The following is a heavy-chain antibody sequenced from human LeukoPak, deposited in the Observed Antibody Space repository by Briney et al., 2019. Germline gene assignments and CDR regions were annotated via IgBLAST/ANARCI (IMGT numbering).Heavy chain of an antibody. V-gene: IGHV4-31*03. CDR2: IYYSGST. J-gene: IGHJ4*02. CDR3: AVEMATIGIDY. CDR1: GGSISSGDYY. Sequence: SETLSLTCTVSGGSISSGDYYWSWIRQPPGKGLEWIGYIYYSGSTYYNPSLKSRVTISVDTSKNQFSLKLSSVTAADTAVYYCAVEMATIGIDYWGQGTLVTVSS. D-gene: IGHD5-24*01.